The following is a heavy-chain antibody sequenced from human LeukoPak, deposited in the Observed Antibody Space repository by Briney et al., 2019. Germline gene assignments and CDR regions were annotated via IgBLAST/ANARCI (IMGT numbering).Heavy chain of an antibody. CDR3: AKDTDYDFWSLMDV. CDR2: ISDDGGDK. J-gene: IGHJ6*03. D-gene: IGHD3-3*01. Sequence: GGSLRLSCVASGFTFDTYGLHWVRQAPGKGLQWVAVISDDGGDKTYADSVKGRFTISRDNSKNTLYLQMNSLRAKDTAVYYCAKDTDYDFWSLMDVWGKGTTVTVSS. CDR1: GFTFDTYG. V-gene: IGHV3-30*18.